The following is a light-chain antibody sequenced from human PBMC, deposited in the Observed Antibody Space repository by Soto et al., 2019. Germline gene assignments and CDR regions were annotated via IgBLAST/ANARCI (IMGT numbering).Light chain of an antibody. V-gene: IGKV3-15*01. CDR3: HQYNNWLRA. CDR1: QSVSSN. J-gene: IGKJ1*01. Sequence: EIVMTQSPATLSVSPGERATLSCRASQSVSSNLAWYQQKPGQAPRLIIYDASTRATGIPARFSGSGSGTEFTLTISSLQSEDFAVYYCHQYNNWLRAFGQGTKVEIK. CDR2: DAS.